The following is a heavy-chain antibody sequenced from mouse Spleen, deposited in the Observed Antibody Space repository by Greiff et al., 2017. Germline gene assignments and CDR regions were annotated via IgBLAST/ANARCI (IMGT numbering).Heavy chain of an antibody. CDR1: GYSFTDYN. V-gene: IGHV1-39*01. J-gene: IGHJ4*01. CDR3: ASITTVVATRAMDY. D-gene: IGHD1-1*01. Sequence: VQLQQSGPELVKPGASVKISCKASGYSFTDYNMNWVKQSNGKSLEWIGVINPNYGTTSYNQKFKGKATLTVDQSSSTAYMQLNSLTSEDSAVYYCASITTVVATRAMDYWGQGTSVTVSS. CDR2: INPNYGTT.